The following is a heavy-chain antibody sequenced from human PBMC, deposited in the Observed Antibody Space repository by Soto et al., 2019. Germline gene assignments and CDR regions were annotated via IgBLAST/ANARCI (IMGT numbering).Heavy chain of an antibody. J-gene: IGHJ4*02. V-gene: IGHV4-59*11. D-gene: IGHD2-8*01. CDR3: ARSKWYSEY. Sequence: PXXTLSLTCTVSCGSISNHYWSWIRQPPGKGLGSXSYIYXTESNNSNPSLXGRVTISVXTSKKQFSPNLTYLTAEDTAIYYCARSKWYSEYWGQGTLVTVYS. CDR1: CGSISNHY. CDR2: IYXTESN.